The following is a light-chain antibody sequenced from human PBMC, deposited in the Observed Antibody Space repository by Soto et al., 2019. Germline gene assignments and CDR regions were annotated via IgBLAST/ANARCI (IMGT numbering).Light chain of an antibody. Sequence: QLVLTQPPSVSAAPRQRVTISCSGSRSNVGDNAVNWYQQFPGKAPKLLIYYDDLLTSGVSDRFSGSKSGTSASLAISGLQSEDEGDYYCEAWDDSLNGWVFGGGTKLTVL. J-gene: IGLJ3*02. CDR2: YDD. CDR3: EAWDDSLNGWV. V-gene: IGLV1-36*01. CDR1: RSNVGDNA.